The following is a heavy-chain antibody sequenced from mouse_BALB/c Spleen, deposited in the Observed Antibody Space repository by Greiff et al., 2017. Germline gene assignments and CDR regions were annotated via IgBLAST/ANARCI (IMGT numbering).Heavy chain of an antibody. D-gene: IGHD2-1*01. V-gene: IGHV1-14*01. CDR2: INPYNDGT. CDR3: AGGIYYGNSAWFAY. J-gene: IGHJ3*01. Sequence: EVKLQESGPELVKPGASVKMSCKASGYTFTSYVMHWVKQKPGQGLEWIGYINPYNDGTKYNEKFKGKATLTSDKSSSTAYMELSSLTSEDSAVYYCAGGIYYGNSAWFAYWGQGTLVTVSA. CDR1: GYTFTSYV.